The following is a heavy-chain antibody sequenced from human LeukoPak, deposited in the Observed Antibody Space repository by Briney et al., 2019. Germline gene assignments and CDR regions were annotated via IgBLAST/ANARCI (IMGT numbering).Heavy chain of an antibody. Sequence: PGGSLRLSCAASGFTFSSYWMHWVRQVPGKGLFWLSRISSDGSSTDYADSVKGRFTISRDNTKNTLYLQMNSLRVEDTAVYYCARVLAVAGSSILRSWGQGTPVTVSS. CDR1: GFTFSSYW. CDR2: ISSDGSST. J-gene: IGHJ5*02. V-gene: IGHV3-74*01. CDR3: ARVLAVAGSSILRS. D-gene: IGHD6-19*01.